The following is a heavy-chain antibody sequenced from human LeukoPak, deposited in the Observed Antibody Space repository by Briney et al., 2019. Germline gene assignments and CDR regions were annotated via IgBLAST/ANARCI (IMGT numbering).Heavy chain of an antibody. Sequence: GGSLRLSCAASGFPFNDYYMSWIRQAPGKGLQWVSYISSSSSEIFYADAVKGRFTISRDDAKNSLYLQMNSLRAEDTAVYYCARWNTYGLQYWGQGTLVTVSS. CDR2: ISSSSSEI. CDR3: ARWNTYGLQY. V-gene: IGHV3-11*06. J-gene: IGHJ4*02. CDR1: GFPFNDYY. D-gene: IGHD2-8*01.